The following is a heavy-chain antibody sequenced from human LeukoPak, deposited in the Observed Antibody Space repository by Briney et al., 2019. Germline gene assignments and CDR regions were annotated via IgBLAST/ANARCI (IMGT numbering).Heavy chain of an antibody. D-gene: IGHD2-2*02. J-gene: IGHJ4*02. V-gene: IGHV1-24*01. CDR2: FDPEDGET. CDR3: ATKNCSSTSCYNFDY. Sequence: ASVEVSCKVSGYTLTELSMHWVRQAPGKGLEWMGGFDPEDGETIYAQKFQGRVTMTEDTSTDTAYMELSSLRSEDTAVYYCATKNCSSTSCYNFDYWGQGTLVTVSS. CDR1: GYTLTELS.